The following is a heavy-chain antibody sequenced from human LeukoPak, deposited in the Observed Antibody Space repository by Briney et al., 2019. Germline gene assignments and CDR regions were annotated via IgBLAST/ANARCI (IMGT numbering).Heavy chain of an antibody. J-gene: IGHJ4*02. CDR2: INPNSGGT. CDR3: ARALYCSSTSCYEVPENGY. D-gene: IGHD2-2*01. Sequence: GASVKVSCKASGYTFTGYYMHWVRQAPGQGLEWMGWINPNSGGTNYAQKFQGRVTMTRDTSISTAYMELSRLRSDDTAVYYCARALYCSSTSCYEVPENGYWGQGTLVTVSS. V-gene: IGHV1-2*02. CDR1: GYTFTGYY.